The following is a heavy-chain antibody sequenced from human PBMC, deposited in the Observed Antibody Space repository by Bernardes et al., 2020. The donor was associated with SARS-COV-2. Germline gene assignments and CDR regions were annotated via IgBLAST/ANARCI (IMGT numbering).Heavy chain of an antibody. CDR3: ARGSSTFSMIVVVMPGQSHSFDC. CDR2: ITQSGGT. J-gene: IGHJ4*02. V-gene: IGHV4-34*01. CDR1: GGSLSGYY. Sequence: AETLSLTCGVEGGSLSGYYWSWIRQTPGKGLEWSGEITQSGGTNYNASLKSRVTISVDTSKNEFSLSLTSVTAADTAVYYCARGSSTFSMIVVVMPGQSHSFDCWGQGTLFTVSP. D-gene: IGHD3-22*01.